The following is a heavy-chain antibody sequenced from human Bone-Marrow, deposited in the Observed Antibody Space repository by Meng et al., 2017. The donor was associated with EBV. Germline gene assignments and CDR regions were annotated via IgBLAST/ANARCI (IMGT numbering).Heavy chain of an antibody. CDR2: VNPRNGKK. CDR1: GYTMSTFH. D-gene: IGHD3-10*01. V-gene: IGHV1-46*01. J-gene: IGHJ4*02. CDR3: ARALGEDAGAPTDY. Sequence: QVQLVQSGAELKKPGASVKVSCKASGYTMSTFHVHWVRQAPGQGLEWVGLVNPRNGKKNIVQKFQGRITLTSDTSRSTVYLELSNLRSDDTAIYFCARALGEDAGAPTDYWGQGTLVTVSS.